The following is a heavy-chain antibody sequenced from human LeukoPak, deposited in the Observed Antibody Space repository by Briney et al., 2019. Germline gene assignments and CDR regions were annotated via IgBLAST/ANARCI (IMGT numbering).Heavy chain of an antibody. CDR2: IRDDGSTR. CDR1: GFTFSRYG. Sequence: PGGSLRLSCAASGFTFSRYGLHWVRQAPGKGLEWVAFIRDDGSTRYYADSVEGRFTVSRDNSKNMLYLQMNSLRAEDTAVYYCAKDRRNIAAAVYYFDYWGQGTLVTVSS. J-gene: IGHJ4*02. V-gene: IGHV3-30*02. CDR3: AKDRRNIAAAVYYFDY. D-gene: IGHD6-13*01.